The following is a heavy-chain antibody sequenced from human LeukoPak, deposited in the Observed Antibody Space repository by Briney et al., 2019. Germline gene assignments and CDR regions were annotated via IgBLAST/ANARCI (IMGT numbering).Heavy chain of an antibody. CDR3: ARLDGYSYGSSHETDY. D-gene: IGHD5-18*01. V-gene: IGHV1-69*04. Sequence: SVKVSCKASGGTFSSYAISWVRQAPGQGLEWMGRITPILGIANYAQKFQGRVTITADKSTSTAYMELSSLRSEDTAVYYCARLDGYSYGSSHETDYWGQGTLVTVSS. CDR1: GGTFSSYA. J-gene: IGHJ4*02. CDR2: ITPILGIA.